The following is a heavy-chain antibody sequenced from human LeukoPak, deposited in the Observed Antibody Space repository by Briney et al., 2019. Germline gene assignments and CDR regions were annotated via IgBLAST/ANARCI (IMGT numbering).Heavy chain of an antibody. V-gene: IGHV3-21*01. CDR1: GFTFSRYS. CDR2: ISSSSSYI. Sequence: GGSLRLSCAASGFTFSRYSMNWVRQAPGKGLEWVSSISSSSSYIYYADSVKGRFTISRDNAKNSLYLQMNSLRAEDTAVYYCAREFDGSASGAGYWGQGTLVTVSS. J-gene: IGHJ4*02. D-gene: IGHD1-26*01. CDR3: AREFDGSASGAGY.